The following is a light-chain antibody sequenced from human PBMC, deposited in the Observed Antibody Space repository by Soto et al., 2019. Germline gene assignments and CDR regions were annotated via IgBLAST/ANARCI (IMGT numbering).Light chain of an antibody. CDR3: QQSFRTPLT. CDR1: QSSASY. V-gene: IGKV1-39*01. CDR2: AAS. Sequence: DSQMTQSPSYVSASVWQRVTISCKASQSSASYLNWYQQEPGKAPKLLIYAASSLHAGVPSRFSGRGSGTDFTLTISSLQPEDFATYYCQQSFRTPLTFGGGTKVDIK. J-gene: IGKJ4*01.